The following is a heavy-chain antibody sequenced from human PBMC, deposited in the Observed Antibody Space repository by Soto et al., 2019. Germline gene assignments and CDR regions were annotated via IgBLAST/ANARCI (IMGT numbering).Heavy chain of an antibody. D-gene: IGHD3-22*01. Sequence: QVTLKESGPVLVNPTETLTLTCTVFGFSLNNGRMGVSWIRQSPGKPLEWLAHVFSNDGKSYTTSLKSRLTVSKDTSKSQVVLTMTNMDPVDTGTYYCARINYYDSSTYRRFDYWGQGTLVNVSS. CDR3: ARINYYDSSTYRRFDY. V-gene: IGHV2-26*01. CDR2: VFSNDGK. J-gene: IGHJ4*02. CDR1: GFSLNNGRMG.